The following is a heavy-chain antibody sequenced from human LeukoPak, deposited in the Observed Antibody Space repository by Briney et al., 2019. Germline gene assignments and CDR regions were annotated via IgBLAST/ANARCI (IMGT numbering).Heavy chain of an antibody. D-gene: IGHD5-18*01. CDR2: TNPNSGGP. J-gene: IGHJ4*02. CDR3: AREYSYAFYFDY. Sequence: ASVKVSCKASGYSFTGYYIHWVRQAPGQGLEWMGRTNPNSGGPNYAQKFQGRVTMTRDTPITTAYMELSSLTSDDTAVYYCAREYSYAFYFDYWGQGTLVTVSS. CDR1: GYSFTGYY. V-gene: IGHV1-2*02.